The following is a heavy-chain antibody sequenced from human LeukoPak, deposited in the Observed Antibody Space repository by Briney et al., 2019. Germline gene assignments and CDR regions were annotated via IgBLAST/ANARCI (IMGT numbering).Heavy chain of an antibody. CDR3: AREHIAVAGTYRFDP. Sequence: SETLSLTCTVSGDSISSGGYYWSWIRQHPGKGLERIGYIYYSGSTYYNPSLKSRVTISVDTSKNQFSLKLSSVTAADTAVYYCAREHIAVAGTYRFDPWGQGTLVTVSS. J-gene: IGHJ5*02. CDR1: GDSISSGGYY. D-gene: IGHD6-19*01. CDR2: IYYSGST. V-gene: IGHV4-31*03.